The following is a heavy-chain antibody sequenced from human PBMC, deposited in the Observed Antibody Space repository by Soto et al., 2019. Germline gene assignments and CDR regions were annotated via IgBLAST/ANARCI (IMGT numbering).Heavy chain of an antibody. CDR3: ARRTLRELSFDY. CDR1: GGSISSSSYY. CDR2: IYYSGST. J-gene: IGHJ4*02. Sequence: SETLSLTCTVSGGSISSSSYYWGWIRQPPGKGLEWIGSIYYSGSTYYDPSLKSRVTISVDTSKNQFSLKLSSVTAADTAVYYCARRTLRELSFDYWGQGTLVTVSA. D-gene: IGHD3-16*02. V-gene: IGHV4-39*01.